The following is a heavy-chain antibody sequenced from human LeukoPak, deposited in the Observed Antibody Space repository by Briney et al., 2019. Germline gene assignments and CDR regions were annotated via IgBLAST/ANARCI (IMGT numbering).Heavy chain of an antibody. D-gene: IGHD6-6*01. Sequence: GAPVKVSCKASGYTFTNYDINWVRQATGQGLEWMGWMNPNSGNTGYAQKFQGRVTITRNTSISTAYMELSSLRSEDTAVYHCARGTRIAARPGSEYFQHWGQGTLVTVSS. V-gene: IGHV1-8*03. CDR2: MNPNSGNT. CDR1: GYTFTNYD. J-gene: IGHJ1*01. CDR3: ARGTRIAARPGSEYFQH.